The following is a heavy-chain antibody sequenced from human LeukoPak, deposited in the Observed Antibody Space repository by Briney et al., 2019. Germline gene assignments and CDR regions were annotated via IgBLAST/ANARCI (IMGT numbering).Heavy chain of an antibody. CDR3: ARTNVGIWVFGWYDY. D-gene: IGHD6-19*01. V-gene: IGHV4-59*01. CDR1: GGSISSYY. CDR2: IYYSGST. J-gene: IGHJ4*02. Sequence: PSETLSLTCTVAGGSISSYYWSWIRQPPGKRLEWIGYIYYSGSTNYNPSLRTRVTISVDTSKNQFSLKLSSVTAADTAVYYCARTNVGIWVFGWYDYWGQGTLVTVSS.